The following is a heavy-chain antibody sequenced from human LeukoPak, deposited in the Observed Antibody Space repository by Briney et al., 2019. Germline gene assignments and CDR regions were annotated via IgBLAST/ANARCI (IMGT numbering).Heavy chain of an antibody. CDR2: ISSSSSYI. V-gene: IGHV3-21*01. CDR1: GFTFSSYW. CDR3: ARDEGLLWFDP. D-gene: IGHD2/OR15-2a*01. J-gene: IGHJ5*02. Sequence: PGGSLRLSCAASGFTFSSYWMNWVRQAPGKGLEWVSSISSSSSYIYYADSVKGRFTISRDNAKNSLYLQMNSLRAEDTAVYYCARDEGLLWFDPWGQGTLVTVSS.